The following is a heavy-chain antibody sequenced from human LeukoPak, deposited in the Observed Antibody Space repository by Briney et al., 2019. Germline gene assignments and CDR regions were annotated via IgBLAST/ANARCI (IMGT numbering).Heavy chain of an antibody. Sequence: PSETLSLTCTVSGGSISSGSYYWSWIRQPAGNGLEWIGRIYTSGSTNYNPSLKSRVTMSVDTSKNQFSLKLSSVTAADTAVYYCARGRSDYVWGSYRYLGYFDYWGQGTLVTVSS. D-gene: IGHD3-16*02. CDR2: IYTSGST. V-gene: IGHV4-61*02. CDR1: GGSISSGSYY. CDR3: ARGRSDYVWGSYRYLGYFDY. J-gene: IGHJ4*02.